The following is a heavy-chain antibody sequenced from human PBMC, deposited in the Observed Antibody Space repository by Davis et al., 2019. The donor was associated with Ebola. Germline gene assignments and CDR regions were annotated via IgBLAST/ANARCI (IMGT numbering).Heavy chain of an antibody. V-gene: IGHV3-23*01. D-gene: IGHD3-3*01. CDR1: GFTFDDYA. Sequence: GESLKISCAASGFTFDDYAMHWVRQVPGKGLEWVSAISGSGGSTYYADSVKGRFTISRDNSKNTLYLQMNSLRAEDTAVYYCATHQNYDFWSGYLGGAGIDYWGQGTLVTVSS. CDR3: ATHQNYDFWSGYLGGAGIDY. CDR2: ISGSGGST. J-gene: IGHJ4*02.